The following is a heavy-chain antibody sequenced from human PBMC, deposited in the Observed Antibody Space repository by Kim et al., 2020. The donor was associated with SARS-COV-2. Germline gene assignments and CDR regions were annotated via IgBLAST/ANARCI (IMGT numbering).Heavy chain of an antibody. J-gene: IGHJ3*02. Sequence: GESLKISCKGSGYSFTSYWISWVRQMPGKDLEWMGRIDPGDSHTDYSPSSQGHVTISADKSISTAYLHWSSLKASDTATYYCARRGYGNLRSGAFDIWG. CDR1: GYSFTSYW. V-gene: IGHV5-10-1*01. CDR3: ARRGYGNLRSGAFDI. D-gene: IGHD5-18*01. CDR2: IDPGDSHT.